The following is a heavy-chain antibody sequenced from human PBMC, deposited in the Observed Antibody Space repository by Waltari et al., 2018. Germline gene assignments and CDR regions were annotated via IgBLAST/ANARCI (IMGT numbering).Heavy chain of an antibody. V-gene: IGHV3-30-3*01. CDR1: GFTFSSYA. CDR2: ISYDGSNK. Sequence: QVQLVESGGGVVQPGRSLRLSCAASGFTFSSYAMHWVRQAPGKGLEWVAVISYDGSNKYYADSVKGRFTISRDNSKNTLYLQMNSLRAEDTAVYYCARSIRGSGSYPYFDYWGQGTLVTVSS. CDR3: ARSIRGSGSYPYFDY. J-gene: IGHJ4*02. D-gene: IGHD3-16*02.